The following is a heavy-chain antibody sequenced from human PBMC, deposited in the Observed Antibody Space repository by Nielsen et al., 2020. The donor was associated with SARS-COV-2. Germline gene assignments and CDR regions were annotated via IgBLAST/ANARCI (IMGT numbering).Heavy chain of an antibody. Sequence: GESLKISCAGSGFMFNSFWMHWVRQAPGKGLVWVSRINSDGSSTSYADSVKGRFTISRDNAKNTLYLQMNSLRAEDTAVYYCVRGLQVPNGLAHRWGQGTLVTVSS. CDR1: GFMFNSFW. V-gene: IGHV3-74*01. J-gene: IGHJ4*02. CDR2: INSDGSST. D-gene: IGHD3-16*01. CDR3: VRGLQVPNGLAHR.